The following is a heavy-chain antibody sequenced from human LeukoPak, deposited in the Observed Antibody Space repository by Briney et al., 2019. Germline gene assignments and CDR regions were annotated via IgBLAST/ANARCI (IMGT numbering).Heavy chain of an antibody. D-gene: IGHD5-12*01. J-gene: IGHJ4*02. V-gene: IGHV3-23*01. CDR3: AKDRSGYSGYGFDY. CDR1: GFTFSSYA. Sequence: GGSLRLSCAASGFTFSSYAMSWVRQAPGKGLGWVSGIDGSAGSTYYADSVKGRFTISRDNSKNTLYLQMNSLRAEETAVYYCAKDRSGYSGYGFDYWGQGSLVTVSS. CDR2: IDGSAGST.